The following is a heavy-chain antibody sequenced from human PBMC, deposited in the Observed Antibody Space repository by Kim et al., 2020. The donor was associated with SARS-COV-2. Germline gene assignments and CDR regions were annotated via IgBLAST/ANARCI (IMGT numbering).Heavy chain of an antibody. Sequence: GGSLRLSCAASGFTFSSYAMHWVRQAPGKGLEWVAVISYDGSNKYYADSVKGRFTISRDNSKNTLYLQMNSLRAEDTAVYYCARDRAFYSSSSWYFDLWG. CDR3: ARDRAFYSSSSWYFDL. J-gene: IGHJ2*01. CDR2: ISYDGSNK. D-gene: IGHD6-6*01. CDR1: GFTFSSYA. V-gene: IGHV3-30-3*01.